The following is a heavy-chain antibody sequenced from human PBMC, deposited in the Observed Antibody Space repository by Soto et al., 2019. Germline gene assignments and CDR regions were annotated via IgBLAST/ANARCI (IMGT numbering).Heavy chain of an antibody. CDR1: GGSISSYY. Sequence: SETLSLTCTVSGGSISSYYWSWIRQPPGKGLEWIGYIYYSGSTNYNPSLKSRVAISVDTSKNQFSLKLSSVTAADTAVYYCAREGWLRSFDYWGQGTLVTVSS. V-gene: IGHV4-59*01. J-gene: IGHJ4*02. D-gene: IGHD5-12*01. CDR2: IYYSGST. CDR3: AREGWLRSFDY.